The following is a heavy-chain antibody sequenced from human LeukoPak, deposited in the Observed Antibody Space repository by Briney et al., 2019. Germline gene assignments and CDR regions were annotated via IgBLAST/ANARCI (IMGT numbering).Heavy chain of an antibody. J-gene: IGHJ6*02. CDR1: GFTFSDYY. CDR2: ISSSGSTI. CDR3: AREYCSSTSCSLDGMDV. V-gene: IGHV3-11*01. Sequence: GSLRLSCAASGFTFSDYYMSWIRQPPGKGLEWVSYISSSGSTIYYADSVKGRFTISRDNAKNSLELQMNSLSAEDTAVYYCAREYCSSTSCSLDGMDVWGQGTTVTVSS. D-gene: IGHD2-2*01.